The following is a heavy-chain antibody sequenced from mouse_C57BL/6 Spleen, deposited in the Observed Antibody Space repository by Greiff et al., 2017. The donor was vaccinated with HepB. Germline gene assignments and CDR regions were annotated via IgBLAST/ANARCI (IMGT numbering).Heavy chain of an antibody. J-gene: IGHJ3*01. Sequence: VQLQQSVPVLVEPGASVKMSCKASGYTFTDYYMNWVKQSHGKSLECIGVINPYNGGTSYNQKFKGKATLTVDKSSSTAYMELNSLTSEDSAVYYCARSLDSSGYVPFAYWGQGTLVTVSA. CDR3: ARSLDSSGYVPFAY. CDR2: INPYNGGT. D-gene: IGHD3-2*02. CDR1: GYTFTDYY. V-gene: IGHV1-19*01.